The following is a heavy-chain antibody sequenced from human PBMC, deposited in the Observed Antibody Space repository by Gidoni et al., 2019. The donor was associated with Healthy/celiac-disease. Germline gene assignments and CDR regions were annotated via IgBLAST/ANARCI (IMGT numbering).Heavy chain of an antibody. CDR2: IWYDGSNK. V-gene: IGHV3-33*01. CDR3: ARAEFIYYDSSGSVGHDAFDI. Sequence: QVQLVESGGGVVQPGRSLILSCAASGFTFSSYGMPWVRQAPGKGLEWVAVIWYDGSNKYYADSVKGRFTISRDNSKNTLYLQMNSLRAEDTAVYYCARAEFIYYDSSGSVGHDAFDIWGQGTMVTVSS. CDR1: GFTFSSYG. J-gene: IGHJ3*02. D-gene: IGHD3-22*01.